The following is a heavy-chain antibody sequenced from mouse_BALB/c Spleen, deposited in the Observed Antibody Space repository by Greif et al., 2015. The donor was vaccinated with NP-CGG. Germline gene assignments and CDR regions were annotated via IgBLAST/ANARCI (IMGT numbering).Heavy chain of an antibody. Sequence: QVHVKQSGAELVRPGTSVKMSRKAAGYTFTNYWIGWVKQRPGHGLEWIGDIYPGGGYTNYNEKYKGKATLTADTSSSTAYMQLSSLTSEDSAIYYCARGGGITTVVGAMDYWGQGTSVTVSS. CDR1: GYTFTNYW. J-gene: IGHJ4*01. CDR3: ARGGGITTVVGAMDY. V-gene: IGHV1-63*02. CDR2: IYPGGGYT. D-gene: IGHD1-1*01.